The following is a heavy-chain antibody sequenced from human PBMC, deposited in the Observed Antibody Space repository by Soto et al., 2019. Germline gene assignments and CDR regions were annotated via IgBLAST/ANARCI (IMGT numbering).Heavy chain of an antibody. Sequence: ASVKVSCKASGYTFSDYYMHWVRQAPGQGLEWMGWINPNSGGTNYAQKFQGRVIMTRDTSISTAYMELSSLTSDDTAMYYCARRSSGWSDYWGQGTLVTVSS. CDR2: INPNSGGT. J-gene: IGHJ4*02. CDR3: ARRSSGWSDY. CDR1: GYTFSDYY. V-gene: IGHV1-2*02. D-gene: IGHD6-19*01.